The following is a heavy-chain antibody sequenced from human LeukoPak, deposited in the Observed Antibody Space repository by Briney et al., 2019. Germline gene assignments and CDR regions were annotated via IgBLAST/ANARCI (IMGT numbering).Heavy chain of an antibody. CDR2: IYSGGST. D-gene: IGHD6-13*01. CDR3: ERFYSSSEEADY. CDR1: GFTVSSNY. V-gene: IGHV3-53*04. J-gene: IGHJ4*02. Sequence: GGSLRLSCAASGFTVSSNYMSWVRQAPGKGLEWVSVIYSGGSTYYADSVKGRFTISRHNSKNTLYLQMNSLSAEDTAVYYCERFYSSSEEADYWGQGNLVTVSS.